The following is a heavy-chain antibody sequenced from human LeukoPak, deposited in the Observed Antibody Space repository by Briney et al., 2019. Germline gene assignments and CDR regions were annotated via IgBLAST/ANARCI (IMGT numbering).Heavy chain of an antibody. J-gene: IGHJ3*02. V-gene: IGHV3-53*01. CDR1: GFTVSSNY. Sequence: GGSLRLSCAASGFTVSSNYMSWVRQAPGKGLEWVSVIYSGGSTYYADSVKGRFAISRDNSKNTLYLQMNSLRAEDTAVYYCVQEGPRGLAFGIWGQGTKVTVSS. CDR2: IYSGGST. CDR3: VQEGPRGLAFGI.